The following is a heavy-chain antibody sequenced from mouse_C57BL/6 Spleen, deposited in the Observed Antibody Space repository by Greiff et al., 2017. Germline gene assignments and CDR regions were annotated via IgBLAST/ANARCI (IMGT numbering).Heavy chain of an antibody. CDR3: AFQLGRGDFDY. Sequence: EVKLMESGAELVKPGASVKLSCTASGFNIKDYYLHWVKQRTEQGLEWIGRIDPEDGETKYAPKFQGKATITADTSSNTAYLQLSSLTSEDTAVYYGAFQLGRGDFDYWGQGTTLTVAS. CDR1: GFNIKDYY. CDR2: IDPEDGET. J-gene: IGHJ2*01. D-gene: IGHD4-1*02. V-gene: IGHV14-2*01.